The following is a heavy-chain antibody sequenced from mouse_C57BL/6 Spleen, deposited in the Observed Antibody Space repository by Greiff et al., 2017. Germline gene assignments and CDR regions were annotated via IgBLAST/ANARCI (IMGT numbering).Heavy chain of an antibody. CDR1: GYSITSGYY. D-gene: IGHD2-5*01. V-gene: IGHV3-6*01. Sequence: EVKLMESGPGLVKPSQSLSLTCSVTGYSITSGYYWNWIRQFPGNKLEWMGYISYDGSNNYNPSLKNRISITRDTSKNQFFLKLNSVTTEDTATYYCARGQDYSNYEAYWGQGTLVTVSA. J-gene: IGHJ3*01. CDR3: ARGQDYSNYEAY. CDR2: ISYDGSN.